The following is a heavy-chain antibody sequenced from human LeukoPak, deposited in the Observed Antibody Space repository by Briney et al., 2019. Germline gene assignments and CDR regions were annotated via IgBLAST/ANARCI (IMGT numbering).Heavy chain of an antibody. V-gene: IGHV3-23*01. J-gene: IGHJ4*02. CDR3: GIDYGSGSRYYFDY. CDR2: ISYGGVST. Sequence: GGSLRLSCAASGFAFSSYAMSWVRQAPGKGLEWVSSISYGGVSTYYADSVKGRFTISRDNSKNRLYLQMNSLRAEDTAIYYCGIDYGSGSRYYFDYWGQGTLVTVSS. D-gene: IGHD3-10*01. CDR1: GFAFSSYA.